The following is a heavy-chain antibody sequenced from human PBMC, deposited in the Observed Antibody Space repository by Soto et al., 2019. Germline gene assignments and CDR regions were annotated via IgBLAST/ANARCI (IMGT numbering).Heavy chain of an antibody. D-gene: IGHD3-9*01. V-gene: IGHV3-11*01. Sequence: GGSLRLSCAASGFTFSDYYMSWIRQAPGKGLEWVSYISSSGSTIYYAVSVKGRFTISRDNAKNSLYLQMNSLRAEDTAVYYCARCQYYDILTGYYLWGQGTLVTVSS. CDR1: GFTFSDYY. J-gene: IGHJ4*02. CDR2: ISSSGSTI. CDR3: ARCQYYDILTGYYL.